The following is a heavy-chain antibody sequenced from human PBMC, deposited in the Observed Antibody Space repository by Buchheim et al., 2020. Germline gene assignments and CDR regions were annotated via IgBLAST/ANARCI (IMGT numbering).Heavy chain of an antibody. CDR1: GFTFSSYS. D-gene: IGHD3-22*01. Sequence: EVQLVESGGGLVQPGGSLRLSCAASGFTFSSYSMNWVRQAPGKGLEWVSYISSSSSTIYYADSVKGRFTIHSDNAKNSLYLQMNSLRDEDTAVYYCARDHYYDSSGYFKNGYYYYGMDVWGQGTT. CDR3: ARDHYYDSSGYFKNGYYYYGMDV. J-gene: IGHJ6*02. CDR2: ISSSSSTI. V-gene: IGHV3-48*02.